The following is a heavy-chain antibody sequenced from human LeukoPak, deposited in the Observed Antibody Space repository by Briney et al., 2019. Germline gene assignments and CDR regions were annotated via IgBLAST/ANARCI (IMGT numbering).Heavy chain of an antibody. CDR2: ITGGGSGI. Sequence: PGAPLRLSCAASGFTFSNYAMSWVRQAPGKGLEWVSAITGGGSGIYYADSMKSRFTISRDNSKNTLYLQINGLRAEDTAVYYCAKWGDYDVLTGYYVSDYWGQGTLVTVSS. CDR1: GFTFSNYA. V-gene: IGHV3-23*01. D-gene: IGHD3-9*01. CDR3: AKWGDYDVLTGYYVSDY. J-gene: IGHJ4*02.